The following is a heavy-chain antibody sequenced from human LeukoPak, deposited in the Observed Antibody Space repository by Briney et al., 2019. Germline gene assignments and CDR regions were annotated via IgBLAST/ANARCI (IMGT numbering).Heavy chain of an antibody. CDR3: ARRYCRGGSCGTADY. CDR2: ISTYNGNT. J-gene: IGHJ4*02. D-gene: IGHD2-15*01. Sequence: ASVKVSCKASGYTFSNYGINWVRQAPRQGLEWMGWISTYNGNTNYAQNLQRRVTMTTDTSTSTAYVELRSLKSDDTAVYYCARRYCRGGSCGTADYWGQGTLVTVSS. V-gene: IGHV1-18*01. CDR1: GYTFSNYG.